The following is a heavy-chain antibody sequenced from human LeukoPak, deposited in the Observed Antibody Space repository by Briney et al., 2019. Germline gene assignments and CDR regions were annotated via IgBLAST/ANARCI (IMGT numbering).Heavy chain of an antibody. CDR2: ISAYNGNT. CDR3: ARELYGRFEY. J-gene: IGHJ4*02. CDR1: GYSFTSYA. Sequence: GASIKVSCKASGYSFTSYAINWVRQAPGQGLAWMGWISAYNGNTDHAQKFQGRVTMTTDTSTSTAYMELRSLRSDDTAVYYCARELYGRFEYWGQGTLVTVSS. V-gene: IGHV1-18*01. D-gene: IGHD2-2*02.